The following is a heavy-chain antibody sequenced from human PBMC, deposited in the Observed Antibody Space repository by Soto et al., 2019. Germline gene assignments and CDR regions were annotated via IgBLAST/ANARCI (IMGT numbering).Heavy chain of an antibody. CDR2: ISGSGATT. J-gene: IGHJ5*02. CDR1: GVTLSSSE. CDR3: AKNRNTGVAGTSCWFDP. Sequence: GGPLRVSWAASGVTLSSSEMGGVRQAPGKGLEWVSAISGSGATTYYADSVKGRFTISRDNPKNTLYLQMNTLRAEDTAIYYCAKNRNTGVAGTSCWFDPWGQGTLVTVSS. V-gene: IGHV3-23*01. D-gene: IGHD6-19*01.